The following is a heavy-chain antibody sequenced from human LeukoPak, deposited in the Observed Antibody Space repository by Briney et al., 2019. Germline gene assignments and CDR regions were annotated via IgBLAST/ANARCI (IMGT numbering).Heavy chain of an antibody. V-gene: IGHV1-69*05. CDR2: IIPIFGTA. CDR3: SSEGRSIIIAAAATGWFDP. Sequence: PRASVKVSCKASGGTFSSYAISWVRQAPGQGLEWMGGIIPIFGTANYAQKFQGRVTITTDESTSTAYMELSSLRSEDTAVYYCSSEGRSIIIAAAATGWFDPWGQGTLVTVSS. J-gene: IGHJ5*02. D-gene: IGHD6-13*01. CDR1: GGTFSSYA.